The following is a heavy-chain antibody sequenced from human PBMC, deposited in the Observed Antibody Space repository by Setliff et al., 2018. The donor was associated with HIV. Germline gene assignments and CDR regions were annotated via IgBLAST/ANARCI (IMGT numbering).Heavy chain of an antibody. J-gene: IGHJ3*01. CDR1: GRSFSGYY. Sequence: SLTCAVYGRSFSGYYWNWIRQSPGKGLEWIGEINHSGGTNYNPSLKSRVTMSIDTSKNQFSLNVSSVTAADTAVYYCARGWGHDGFDFWGQGTMVTVSS. CDR3: ARGWGHDGFDF. D-gene: IGHD7-27*01. V-gene: IGHV4-34*01. CDR2: INHSGGT.